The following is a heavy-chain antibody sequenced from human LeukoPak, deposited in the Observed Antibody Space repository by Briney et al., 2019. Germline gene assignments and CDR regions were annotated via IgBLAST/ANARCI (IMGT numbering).Heavy chain of an antibody. CDR3: AKEGNWNLDY. CDR1: GFSFSTNW. D-gene: IGHD1-1*01. Sequence: GGSLRLSCVASGFSFSTNWMDWVRQAPGKGLEWVANIKRDGSKKNYVDSVKGRFTISRDNAKNSLYLEMNSLRAEDTAVYYCAKEGNWNLDYWGQGALVTVSS. CDR2: IKRDGSKK. J-gene: IGHJ4*02. V-gene: IGHV3-7*01.